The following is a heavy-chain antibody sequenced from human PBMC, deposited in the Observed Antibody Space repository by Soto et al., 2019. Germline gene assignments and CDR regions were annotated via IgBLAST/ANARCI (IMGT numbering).Heavy chain of an antibody. CDR1: GGSISSFY. CDR2: IYYSGNT. D-gene: IGHD1-1*01. J-gene: IGHJ2*01. CDR3: ARGSGTNYWYFDL. Sequence: QVQLKESGPGLVKPSETLSLTCTVSGGSISSFYWTWIRQTPGKGLEWIGYIYYSGNTNYNPSLMSRVTISVDTSKNQFSLKLSSVTAADTAVYYCARGSGTNYWYFDLWGRGTLVTVSS. V-gene: IGHV4-59*01.